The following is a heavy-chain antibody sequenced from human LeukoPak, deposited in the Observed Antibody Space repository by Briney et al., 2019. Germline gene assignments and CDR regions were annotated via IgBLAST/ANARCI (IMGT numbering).Heavy chain of an antibody. Sequence: PGGSLRLSCAASGLTFSSYWMSWVRQAPGKGPEWVANIKQDGGEKYYVGSVKGRFIISRDNAKNSLYLQMNSLRAEDTAVYYCARDAFSRISVFGVVSDAFDIWGQGTMVTVSS. D-gene: IGHD3-3*01. CDR3: ARDAFSRISVFGVVSDAFDI. V-gene: IGHV3-7*01. CDR2: IKQDGGEK. J-gene: IGHJ3*02. CDR1: GLTFSSYW.